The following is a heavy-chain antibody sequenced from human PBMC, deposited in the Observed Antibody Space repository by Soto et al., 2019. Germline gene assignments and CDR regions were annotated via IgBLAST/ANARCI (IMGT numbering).Heavy chain of an antibody. J-gene: IGHJ6*02. D-gene: IGHD3-3*01. V-gene: IGHV4-30-2*01. CDR2: IYHSGST. CDR1: GGSISSGGYS. CDR3: ARVSTIFGVGYYYGMDV. Sequence: NPSETLSLTCAVSGGSISSGGYSCSCIRQPPGKGLECIGYIYHSGSTYYNPSLKGRVTMSVDRSKNQFSLKLSSVTAADTAVYYCARVSTIFGVGYYYGMDVWGQGTTVT.